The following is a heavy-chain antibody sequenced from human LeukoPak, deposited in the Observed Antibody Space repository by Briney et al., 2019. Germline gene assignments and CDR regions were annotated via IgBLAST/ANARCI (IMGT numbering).Heavy chain of an antibody. D-gene: IGHD4/OR15-4a*01. CDR3: AKVSLNMVNDAFDI. Sequence: GGSLRLSCAASGFAFSRPAMHWLRQAPGKGLEWVSAISGSGDSTYYADSVKGRFTISRDNSKNTLYLQMNSLRAEDTAMYYCAKVSLNMVNDAFDIWGQGTMVSVSS. V-gene: IGHV3-23*01. CDR1: GFAFSRPA. CDR2: ISGSGDST. J-gene: IGHJ3*02.